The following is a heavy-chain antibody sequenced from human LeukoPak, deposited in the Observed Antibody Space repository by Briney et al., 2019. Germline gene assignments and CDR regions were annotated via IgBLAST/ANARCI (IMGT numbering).Heavy chain of an antibody. V-gene: IGHV1-18*01. D-gene: IGHD6-19*01. J-gene: IGHJ4*02. CDR2: ISGSNGNR. Sequence: ASVTESCKASGYTFTTYDFTWVRQAPGQGLEWMGWISGSNGNRNYAQKLQGRVTMTTDTSTSTAYMELRSLRSDDTAVYYCARSSGWYAPAIDYWGQGTLVTVSS. CDR1: GYTFTTYD. CDR3: ARSSGWYAPAIDY.